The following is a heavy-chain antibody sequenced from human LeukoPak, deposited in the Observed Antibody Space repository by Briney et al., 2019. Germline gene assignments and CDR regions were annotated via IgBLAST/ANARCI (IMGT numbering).Heavy chain of an antibody. J-gene: IGHJ4*02. CDR3: AKDPVGSSSSQRLGY. Sequence: PGGYLRLSCAASGFTFSSYAMSWVRQAPGKGLEWVSAISGSGGSTYYADSVKGRFTISRDNSKNTLYLQMNSLRAEDTAVYYCAKDPVGSSSSQRLGYWGQGTLVTVSS. D-gene: IGHD6-6*01. CDR2: ISGSGGST. V-gene: IGHV3-23*01. CDR1: GFTFSSYA.